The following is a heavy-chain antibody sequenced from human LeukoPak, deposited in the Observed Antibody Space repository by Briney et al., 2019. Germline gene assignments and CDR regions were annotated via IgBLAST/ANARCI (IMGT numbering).Heavy chain of an antibody. V-gene: IGHV4-30-4*08. CDR1: GGSISSGDYY. CDR2: IYYSGST. Sequence: SETLSLTRTVSGGSISSGDYYWSWIRQPPGKGLEWIGYIYYSGSTYYNPSLKSRVTISVDTSKNQFSLRLSSVTAADTAVYYCAREPITITIFGVVHYYMDVWGKGTTVTVSS. D-gene: IGHD3-3*01. CDR3: AREPITITIFGVVHYYMDV. J-gene: IGHJ6*03.